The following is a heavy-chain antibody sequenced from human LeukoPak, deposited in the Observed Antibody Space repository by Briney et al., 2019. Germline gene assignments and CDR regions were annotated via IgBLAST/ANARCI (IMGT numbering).Heavy chain of an antibody. D-gene: IGHD1-14*01. CDR2: IYYSGST. CDR3: ARASLGIGRDAFDI. J-gene: IGHJ3*02. V-gene: IGHV4-31*03. Sequence: PSETLSLTCTVSGGSISSGGYYWSWIRQHPGKGLEWIGYIYYSGSTYYNPSLKSRVTISVDTSKNQFSLKLSSVTAADTAVYYCARASLGIGRDAFDIWGQGTMVTVSS. CDR1: GGSISSGGYY.